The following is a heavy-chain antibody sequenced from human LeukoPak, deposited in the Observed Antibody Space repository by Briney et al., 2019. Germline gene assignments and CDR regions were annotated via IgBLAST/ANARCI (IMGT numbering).Heavy chain of an antibody. J-gene: IGHJ5*02. CDR1: GGSFSGYY. CDR2: INHSGST. V-gene: IGHV4-34*01. D-gene: IGHD3-16*02. Sequence: SETLSLTCAVYGGSFSGYYWSWIRQPPGKGLEWIGEINHSGSTNYNPPLKSRVTISVDTSKSQFSLKLSSVTAADTAVYYCARGQDYVWGSYRSNWFDPWGQGTLVTVSS. CDR3: ARGQDYVWGSYRSNWFDP.